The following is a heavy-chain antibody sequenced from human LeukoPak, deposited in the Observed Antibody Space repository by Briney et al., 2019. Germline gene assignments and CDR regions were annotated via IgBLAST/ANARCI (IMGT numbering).Heavy chain of an antibody. CDR3: ARLYCTNGVCFLGHNWFDP. J-gene: IGHJ5*02. CDR1: GGSISSYY. CDR2: IYYSGST. Sequence: SETLSLTRTVSGGSISSYYWSWIRQPPGKGLEWIGYIYYSGSTNYNPSLKSRVTISVDTSKNQFSLKLSSVTAADTAVYYCARLYCTNGVCFLGHNWFDPWGQGTLVTVSS. D-gene: IGHD2-8*01. V-gene: IGHV4-59*08.